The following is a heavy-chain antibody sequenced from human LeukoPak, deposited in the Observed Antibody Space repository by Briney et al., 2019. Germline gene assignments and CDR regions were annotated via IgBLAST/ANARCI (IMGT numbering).Heavy chain of an antibody. CDR2: ISGSGGST. Sequence: GGSLRLSCAASGFTFSSYAMSWVRQAPGKGLEWVSAISGSGGSTYYADSVKGRFTISRDNSKNTLYLQMNSLRAEDTAVYYCAIDLAYCGGDCYSYDYWGQGTLVTVS. CDR3: AIDLAYCGGDCYSYDY. D-gene: IGHD2-21*02. J-gene: IGHJ4*02. V-gene: IGHV3-23*01. CDR1: GFTFSSYA.